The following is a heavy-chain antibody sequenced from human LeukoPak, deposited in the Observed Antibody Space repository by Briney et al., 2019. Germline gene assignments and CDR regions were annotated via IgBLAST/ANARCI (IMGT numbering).Heavy chain of an antibody. V-gene: IGHV3-21*01. CDR2: ISSSSSYI. CDR3: ARDRLRSGDDY. J-gene: IGHJ4*02. D-gene: IGHD2-15*01. CDR1: GFTFSSYS. Sequence: GGSLRLSCAVSGFTFSSYSMNWVRQAPGKGLEWVSSISSSSSYIYYADSVKGRFTISRDNAKNSLYLQMNSLRAEDTAVYYCARDRLRSGDDYWGQGTLVTVSS.